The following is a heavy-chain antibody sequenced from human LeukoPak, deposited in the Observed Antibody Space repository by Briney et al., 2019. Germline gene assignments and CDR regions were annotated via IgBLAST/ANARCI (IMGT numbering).Heavy chain of an antibody. Sequence: GRSLRLSCAASGFTFSSYGMHWVRQAPGRGLEWVAVMSYDGSKEYYADSVKGRFTISRDNSKNTLYLQMNSLRVEDTAVYYCLVWKHVFDRWGQGTLVTVSS. D-gene: IGHD5/OR15-5a*01. CDR1: GFTFSSYG. J-gene: IGHJ5*02. CDR2: MSYDGSKE. V-gene: IGHV3-30*03. CDR3: LVWKHVFDR.